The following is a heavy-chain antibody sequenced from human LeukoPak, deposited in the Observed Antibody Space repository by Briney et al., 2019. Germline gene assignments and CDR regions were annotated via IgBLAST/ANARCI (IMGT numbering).Heavy chain of an antibody. CDR3: ARGYSSSSGRPDY. CDR1: GGSISSYY. D-gene: IGHD6-6*01. Sequence: SETLSLTCTVSGGSISSYYWSGIRQPPGKGLEWIGYIYYSGSTNYNPSLKSRVTISVDTSKKQFSLKLSSVTAADTAVYYCARGYSSSSGRPDYWGQGTLVTVSS. CDR2: IYYSGST. J-gene: IGHJ4*02. V-gene: IGHV4-59*08.